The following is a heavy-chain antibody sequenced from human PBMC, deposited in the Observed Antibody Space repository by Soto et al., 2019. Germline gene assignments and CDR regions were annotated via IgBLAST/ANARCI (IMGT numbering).Heavy chain of an antibody. Sequence: PSQTLSLTCAISGDSVSSNSAAWNWIRQSPSRGLEWLGRTYYRSKWYNDYAVSVKSRITINPDTSKNQFSLQLNSVTPEDTAVYYCARGLGPKPGSYYYGMDVWGKGTTVTVSS. CDR1: GDSVSSNSAA. D-gene: IGHD3-10*01. J-gene: IGHJ6*04. CDR3: ARGLGPKPGSYYYGMDV. CDR2: TYYRSKWYN. V-gene: IGHV6-1*01.